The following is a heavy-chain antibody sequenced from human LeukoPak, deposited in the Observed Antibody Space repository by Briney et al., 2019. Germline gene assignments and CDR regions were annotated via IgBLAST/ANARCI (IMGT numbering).Heavy chain of an antibody. CDR3: ARAGPQGGYEFDY. Sequence: ASVKVSCKASGYTFTTYIMHWVRQAPGQGLEWVGIINPSDGDRRNAQKFQGRVTMTRDTSTSTVYMELSSLRSEDTAVYYCARAGPQGGYEFDYWGQGTLVTVSS. CDR1: GYTFTTYI. D-gene: IGHD5-12*01. CDR2: INPSDGDR. J-gene: IGHJ4*02. V-gene: IGHV1-46*01.